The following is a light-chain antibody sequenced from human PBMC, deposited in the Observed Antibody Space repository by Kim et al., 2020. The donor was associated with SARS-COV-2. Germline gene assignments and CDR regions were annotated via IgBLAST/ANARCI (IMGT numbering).Light chain of an antibody. Sequence: GTTVTISCTRSSGSIASNYVQWYQQRPGSAPNTVIYEDNQRPSGVPDRFSGSIDSASNSASLTISGLKTEDEADYYCQSYDSSNLVFGGGTQLTVL. CDR1: SGSIASNY. CDR2: EDN. V-gene: IGLV6-57*03. J-gene: IGLJ3*02. CDR3: QSYDSSNLV.